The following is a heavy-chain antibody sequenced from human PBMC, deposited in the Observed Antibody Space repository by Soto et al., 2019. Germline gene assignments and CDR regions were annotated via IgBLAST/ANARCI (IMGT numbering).Heavy chain of an antibody. CDR1: GYTFTTYY. D-gene: IGHD2-8*01. Sequence: QVQLVQSGAEVKNPGASVKVSCKASGYTFTTYYMQWLRQARGQGLEWMGIITPSSGSTRYEQKFQDRVTMTRDTSTSTFYMELSSLRSEDTALNYCETAVYTKTDPIDYWGQGTLVTVSS. CDR3: ETAVYTKTDPIDY. CDR2: ITPSSGST. J-gene: IGHJ4*02. V-gene: IGHV1-46*01.